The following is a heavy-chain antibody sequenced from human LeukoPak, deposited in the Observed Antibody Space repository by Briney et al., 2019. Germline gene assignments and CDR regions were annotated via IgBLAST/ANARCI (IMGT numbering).Heavy chain of an antibody. CDR1: GGSISSYY. J-gene: IGHJ6*03. Sequence: PSETLSLTCTVSGGSISSYYWSWIRQPAGKGLEWIGRIYTSGSTNYNPSLKSRVTMSVDTSKNQFSLKLSSVTAADTAVYYCARVGDHHPWVYYMDVWGKGTTVTVSS. CDR3: ARVGDHHPWVYYMDV. V-gene: IGHV4-4*07. D-gene: IGHD4-17*01. CDR2: IYTSGST.